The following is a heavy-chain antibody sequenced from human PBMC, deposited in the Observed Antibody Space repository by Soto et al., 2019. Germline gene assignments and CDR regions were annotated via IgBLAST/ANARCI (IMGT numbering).Heavy chain of an antibody. CDR2: IRGYNINT. CDR1: GYTFANYG. D-gene: IGHD1-26*01. J-gene: IGHJ4*02. V-gene: IGHV1-18*01. CDR3: AREMRWEPLLY. Sequence: QVRLVQSGPEVKKPGASVRVSCKASGYTFANYGITRVRQTSGQGLEWLGWIRGYNINTHYAQKFEDRVTLTTDKSTSTVYMELRSLKSVDTAIYFCAREMRWEPLLYWGQGTLVTFSP.